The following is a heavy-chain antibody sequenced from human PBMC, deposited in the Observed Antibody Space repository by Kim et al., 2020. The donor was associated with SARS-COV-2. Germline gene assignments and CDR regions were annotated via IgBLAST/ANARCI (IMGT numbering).Heavy chain of an antibody. J-gene: IGHJ4*02. CDR2: INAGNGNT. CDR3: ARDNYYDSSGYYYSYFDY. CDR1: GYTFTSYA. V-gene: IGHV1-3*01. D-gene: IGHD3-22*01. Sequence: ASVKVSCKASGYTFTSYAMHWVRQAPGQRLEWMGWINAGNGNTKYSQKFQGRVTITRDTSASTAYLELSSLRSEDTAVYYCARDNYYDSSGYYYSYFDYWGQGTLVTVSS.